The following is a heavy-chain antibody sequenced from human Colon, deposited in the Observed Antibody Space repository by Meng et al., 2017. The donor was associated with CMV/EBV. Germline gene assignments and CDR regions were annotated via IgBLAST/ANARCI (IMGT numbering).Heavy chain of an antibody. CDR2: ISGSGGTT. CDR1: GFTFSSYA. D-gene: IGHD6-13*01. CDR3: AKDTRYTSSWTGLVDY. Sequence: GGSLRLSCAASGFTFSSYAMNWVRQAPGKGLERVSVISGSGGTTYYADSVKGRFTISRDNSKNTLYLQMNSLRAEDTAVYYCAKDTRYTSSWTGLVDYWGQGTLVTVSS. V-gene: IGHV3-23*01. J-gene: IGHJ4*02.